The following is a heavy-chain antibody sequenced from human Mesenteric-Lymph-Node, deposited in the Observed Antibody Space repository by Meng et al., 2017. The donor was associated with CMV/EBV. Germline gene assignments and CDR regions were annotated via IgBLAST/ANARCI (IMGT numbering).Heavy chain of an antibody. Sequence: VYTFTSYDINWVRQATGQGLEWMGWMNPNSGNTGYAQKFQGRVTMTRNTSISTAYMELSSLRSEDTAVYYCARVYCSSTSCYDWYFDLWGRGTLVTVSS. CDR1: VYTFTSYD. V-gene: IGHV1-8*01. D-gene: IGHD2-2*01. J-gene: IGHJ2*01. CDR3: ARVYCSSTSCYDWYFDL. CDR2: MNPNSGNT.